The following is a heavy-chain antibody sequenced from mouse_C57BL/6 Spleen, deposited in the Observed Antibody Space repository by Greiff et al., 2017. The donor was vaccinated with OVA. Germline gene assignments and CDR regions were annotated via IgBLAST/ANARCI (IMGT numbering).Heavy chain of an antibody. CDR3: ARLGDSFLDY. Sequence: VKLQQPGAELVKPGASVKLSCKASGYTFTSYWMHWVTQRPGPGLEWIGMIHPNSGSTNYNEKFKSKATLTVDKSSSTAYMQLSRLTAEDSAVYYCARLGDSFLDYWGQGTTLTVSS. CDR2: IHPNSGST. D-gene: IGHD3-3*01. J-gene: IGHJ2*01. V-gene: IGHV1-64*01. CDR1: GYTFTSYW.